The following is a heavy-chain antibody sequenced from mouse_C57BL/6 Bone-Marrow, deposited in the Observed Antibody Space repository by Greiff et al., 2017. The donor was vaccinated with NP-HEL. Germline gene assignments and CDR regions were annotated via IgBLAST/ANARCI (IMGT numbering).Heavy chain of an antibody. CDR1: GYTFTSYW. J-gene: IGHJ2*01. V-gene: IGHV1-74*01. CDR3: AILLGDY. D-gene: IGHD2-10*01. Sequence: QVQLQQPGAELVKPGASVKVSCKASGYTFTSYWMHWVKQRPGQGLEWIGRLHPSDSDTNYNQKFKGKATLTVDKSSSTAYMQLRSLTSEDAAVYYCAILLGDYWGQGTTLTVSS. CDR2: LHPSDSDT.